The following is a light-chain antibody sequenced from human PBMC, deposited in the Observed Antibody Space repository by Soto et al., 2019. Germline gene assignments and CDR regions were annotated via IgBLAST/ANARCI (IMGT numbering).Light chain of an antibody. CDR3: GAWDTSLSGGI. CDR1: SSNIGIDY. V-gene: IGLV1-51*02. Sequence: QSVLTQPPSVSAAPGQKVTISCSGSSSNIGIDYVSWYQRLPGTAPKLLIYEDNKRPSGIPDRFSGSKSGTSATLDITGLQTGDEADYYCGAWDTSLSGGIFGGGTKLTVL. J-gene: IGLJ2*01. CDR2: EDN.